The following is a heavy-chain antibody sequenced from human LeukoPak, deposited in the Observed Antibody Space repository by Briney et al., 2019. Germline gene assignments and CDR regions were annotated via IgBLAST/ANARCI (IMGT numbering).Heavy chain of an antibody. D-gene: IGHD3-10*01. J-gene: IGHJ4*02. V-gene: IGHV3-74*01. CDR3: ARGPSVLGAIDN. Sequence: GGSLRLACAASGFIFSRYWMHWVRQAPGKELVWVSRINNDGSITNSADPVKGRFTISRDNAKDMWYLQMESLRVKDTAIYYCARGPSVLGAIDNWGEGTLGTVSS. CDR2: INNDGSIT. CDR1: GFIFSRYW.